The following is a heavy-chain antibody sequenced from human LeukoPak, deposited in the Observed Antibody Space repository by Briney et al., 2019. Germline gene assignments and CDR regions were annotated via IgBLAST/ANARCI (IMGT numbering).Heavy chain of an antibody. Sequence: GGSLRLSCAASGFTFSSYAMHWVRQAPGKGLEWVAVISYDGSNKYYADSVKGRFTISRDNSKNTLYLQMNSLRAEDTAVYYCARDQAAMKSYYYYGMDVWGKGTTVTVSS. D-gene: IGHD5-18*01. V-gene: IGHV3-30*04. CDR3: ARDQAAMKSYYYYGMDV. CDR1: GFTFSSYA. J-gene: IGHJ6*04. CDR2: ISYDGSNK.